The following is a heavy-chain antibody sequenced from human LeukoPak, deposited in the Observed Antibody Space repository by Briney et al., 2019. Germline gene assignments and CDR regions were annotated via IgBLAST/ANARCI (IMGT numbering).Heavy chain of an antibody. V-gene: IGHV1-18*03. D-gene: IGHD6-19*01. CDR3: AREDGSGCYELDY. Sequence: ASVKVSCKASGYTFTSYGITWLRQAPGQGLEWMGWISPYNGNTKYAQKVQGRVTMTTDTSTSTVYMELRSLSSDDMAVYYCAREDGSGCYELDYWGQGTLVTVSS. CDR2: ISPYNGNT. J-gene: IGHJ4*02. CDR1: GYTFTSYG.